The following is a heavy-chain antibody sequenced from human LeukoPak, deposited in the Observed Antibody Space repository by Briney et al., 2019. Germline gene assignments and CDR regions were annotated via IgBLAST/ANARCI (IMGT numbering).Heavy chain of an antibody. CDR1: GGSISSYY. CDR3: ARAEESYDFWSGYYIGNWFDP. Sequence: SETLSLTCTVSGGSISSYYWSWIRQPPGKGLEWIGYIYYSGSTNYNPSLKSRVTISVDTSKNQFSLKLSSVTAADTAVYYCARAEESYDFWSGYYIGNWFDPWGQGTLVTVSS. J-gene: IGHJ5*02. D-gene: IGHD3-3*01. CDR2: IYYSGST. V-gene: IGHV4-59*01.